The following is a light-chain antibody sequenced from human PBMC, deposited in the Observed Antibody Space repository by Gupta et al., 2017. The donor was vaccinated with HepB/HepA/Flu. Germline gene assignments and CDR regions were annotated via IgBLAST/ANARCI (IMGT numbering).Light chain of an antibody. CDR3: MQGRHFPVT. J-gene: IGKJ1*01. CDR2: KIS. CDR1: QSVVNSAECTY. V-gene: IGKV2-24*01. Sequence: VMTQMPLSSLVTFGQPESISGRSSQSVVNSAECTYLSWLQQRPGQPPRLLSYKISNRFSGVPDRFSGSGAGTDFKLKISRVEAEDGGVYYCMQGRHFPVTFGQGTKVEIK.